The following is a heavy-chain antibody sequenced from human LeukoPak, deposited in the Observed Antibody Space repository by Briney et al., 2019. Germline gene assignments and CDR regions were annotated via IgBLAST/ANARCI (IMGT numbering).Heavy chain of an antibody. CDR1: GYTFTGYY. CDR2: INPNSGGT. D-gene: IGHD1-26*01. CDR3: ARGVGGYSGPYNWFDP. J-gene: IGHJ5*02. V-gene: IGHV1-2*02. Sequence: GASVKVSCKASGYTFTGYYMHWVRQAPGQGLEWMGWINPNSGGTNYAQKFQGRVTMTRDTSISTAYMELSRLRSDDTAVYYCARGVGGYSGPYNWFDPWGQGTLVTVSS.